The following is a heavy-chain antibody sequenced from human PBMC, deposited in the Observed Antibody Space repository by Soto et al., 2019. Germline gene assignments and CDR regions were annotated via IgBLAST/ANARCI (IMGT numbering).Heavy chain of an antibody. CDR2: LYYSGST. Sequence: QLQLQESGPGLVKPSETLSLTCTVSGGSINSSYYWGWIRQPPGKGLEWIGTLYYSGSTHYNPSLMSRVTRSANTSKNQFSLKLSSVTAADTALYYCARLVTIFGVVIRMDVWGQGTTVTVSS. D-gene: IGHD3-3*01. V-gene: IGHV4-39*01. J-gene: IGHJ6*02. CDR3: ARLVTIFGVVIRMDV. CDR1: GGSINSSYY.